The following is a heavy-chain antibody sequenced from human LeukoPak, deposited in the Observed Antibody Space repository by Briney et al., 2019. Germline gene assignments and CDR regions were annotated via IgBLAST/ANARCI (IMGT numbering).Heavy chain of an antibody. CDR1: GGSFSGYY. CDR2: INHSGST. J-gene: IGHJ4*02. CDR3: ARGTTFVAAAGRKGTFIFDY. Sequence: SETLSLTCAVYGGSFSGYYWSWIRQPPGKGLEWIGEINHSGSTNYNPSLKSRVTISVDTSKNQFSLKLSSVTAADTAVYYCARGTTFVAAAGRKGTFIFDYWGQGTLVTVSS. V-gene: IGHV4-34*01. D-gene: IGHD6-13*01.